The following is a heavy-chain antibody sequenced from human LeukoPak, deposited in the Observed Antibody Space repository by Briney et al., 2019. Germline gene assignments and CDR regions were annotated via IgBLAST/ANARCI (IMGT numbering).Heavy chain of an antibody. Sequence: ASVKVSCKASGYTFTSYGITWVRQAPGQGLEWMGWISVYNGNTNYAQKLQGRVTITTDTSTSTAYMELRSLRSDDTAIYYCARDGLLWFGETTTLGYWGQGTLVTVSS. CDR2: ISVYNGNT. CDR3: ARDGLLWFGETTTLGY. V-gene: IGHV1-18*01. D-gene: IGHD3-10*01. CDR1: GYTFTSYG. J-gene: IGHJ4*02.